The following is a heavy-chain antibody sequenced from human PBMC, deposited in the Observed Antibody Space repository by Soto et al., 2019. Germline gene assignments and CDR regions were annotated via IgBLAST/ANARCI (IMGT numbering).Heavy chain of an antibody. D-gene: IGHD3-22*01. Sequence: SVKVSCKASGGTFSTHAIDWVRQAPGQGLEWMGGIIPLFGTAKYAQNFQGRITITADESTNTAYMELRSLRSQDTAVYYCARGVHYDSSGYYYFYWGQGTLVTVSS. CDR1: GGTFSTHA. CDR3: ARGVHYDSSGYYYFY. J-gene: IGHJ4*02. V-gene: IGHV1-69*13. CDR2: IIPLFGTA.